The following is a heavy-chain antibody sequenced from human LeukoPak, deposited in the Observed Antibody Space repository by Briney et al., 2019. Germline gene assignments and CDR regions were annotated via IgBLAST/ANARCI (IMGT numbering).Heavy chain of an antibody. D-gene: IGHD3-9*01. CDR1: GFTFSSYG. Sequence: GRSLRLSCVESGFTFSSYGMHWVRQAPGKGLEWVAVIGCDGSEIYYADSVKGRFTISRDNSKSTLYLQMNSLRAVDTAVYYCARDFESYFDYWGQGTLVTVSS. CDR2: IGCDGSEI. J-gene: IGHJ4*02. V-gene: IGHV3-33*01. CDR3: ARDFESYFDY.